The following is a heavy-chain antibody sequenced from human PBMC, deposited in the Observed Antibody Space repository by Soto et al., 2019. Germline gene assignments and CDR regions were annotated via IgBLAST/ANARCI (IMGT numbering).Heavy chain of an antibody. CDR1: GYTFTSYA. D-gene: IGHD5-12*01. CDR2: INAGNGNT. CDR3: ARDRRDGYYFDS. Sequence: ASVKVSCKASGYTFTSYAIQWVRQAPGQRLEWMGWINAGNGNTKYSQKFQGRVTITRDTSASTAYMELSSLRSEDTAMYYCARDRRDGYYFDSWGQGALVTVSS. V-gene: IGHV1-3*01. J-gene: IGHJ4*02.